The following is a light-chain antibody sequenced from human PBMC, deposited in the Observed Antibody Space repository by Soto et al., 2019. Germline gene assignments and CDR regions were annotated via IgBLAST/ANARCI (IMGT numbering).Light chain of an antibody. CDR2: DEF. CDR1: RSLDSGQ. V-gene: IGKV3-20*01. J-gene: IGKJ5*01. Sequence: ESVLTQSPGTLSLSPGESATLSCRASRSLDSGQLAWYQQKVGRAPRLLIHDEFMRATGIPDRFSGSGSETDFTLTIARLEPEDFAVYYCQQHGDSPRTFGQGTRLETK. CDR3: QQHGDSPRT.